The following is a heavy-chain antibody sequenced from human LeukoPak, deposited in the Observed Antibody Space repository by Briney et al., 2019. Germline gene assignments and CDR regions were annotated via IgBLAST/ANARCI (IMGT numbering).Heavy chain of an antibody. D-gene: IGHD3-22*01. CDR2: IYTSGST. CDR3: ARDLIAVVGAEYFQH. Sequence: SETLSLTCTVSGGSISSYYWSWIRQPAGKGLEWIGRIYTSGSTNYNPSLKSRVTMSVDTSKNQFSLKLSSVTAADTAVYFCARDLIAVVGAEYFQHWGQGTLVTVSS. V-gene: IGHV4-4*07. CDR1: GGSISSYY. J-gene: IGHJ1*01.